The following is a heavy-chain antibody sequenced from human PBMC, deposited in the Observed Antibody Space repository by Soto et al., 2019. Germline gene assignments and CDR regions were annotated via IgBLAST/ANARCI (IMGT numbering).Heavy chain of an antibody. CDR2: ISSTSSYI. CDR1: EFTFNIYS. D-gene: IGHD5-12*01. Sequence: EVHLVESGGGLVKPGGSLRLSCVASEFTFNIYSMNWVRQAPGKGLEWVSSISSTSSYIYYADSVKGRFTISRDNARNSLYLQMNSLRAEDTAVYYCARSPGRDGYNHFDYWGRGTLVTVSS. V-gene: IGHV3-21*01. CDR3: ARSPGRDGYNHFDY. J-gene: IGHJ4*02.